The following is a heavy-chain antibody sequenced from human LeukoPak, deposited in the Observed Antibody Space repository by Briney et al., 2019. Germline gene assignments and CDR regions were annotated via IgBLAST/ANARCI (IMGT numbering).Heavy chain of an antibody. CDR3: ITAGDTAMVLNY. V-gene: IGHV3-73*01. CDR2: IRSKANSYAT. J-gene: IGHJ4*02. Sequence: GGSLKLSCEASGFTFSGSAMHWVRQASGKGLEWVGRIRSKANSYATAYAASVKGRFTISRDDSKNTAYLQMNSLKTEDTAVYYCITAGDTAMVLNYWGQGTLVTVSS. D-gene: IGHD5-18*01. CDR1: GFTFSGSA.